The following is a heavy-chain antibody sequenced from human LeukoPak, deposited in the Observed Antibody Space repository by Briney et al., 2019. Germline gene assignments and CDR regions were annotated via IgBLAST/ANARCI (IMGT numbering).Heavy chain of an antibody. D-gene: IGHD3-10*01. CDR2: INHSGST. V-gene: IGHV4-34*01. CDR1: GGSFSGYY. Sequence: SETLSLTCAVYGGSFSGYYWSWIRQPPGKGLEWIGEINHSGSTNYNPSLKSRVTISLDTSKNQFSLRLSSVTAADTAVCYCARESTRVRGVMKNWGQGTLVTVSS. J-gene: IGHJ4*02. CDR3: ARESTRVRGVMKN.